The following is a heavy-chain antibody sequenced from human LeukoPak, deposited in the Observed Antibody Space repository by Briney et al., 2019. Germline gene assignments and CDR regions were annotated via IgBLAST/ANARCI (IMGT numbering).Heavy chain of an antibody. CDR3: ARDAGVVVVPAAPIL. D-gene: IGHD2-2*01. CDR2: ISAYNGNT. V-gene: IGHV1-18*01. Sequence: ASVKVSCKASGYTFTSYGISWVRPAPGQGLEWMGWISAYNGNTNYAQKLQGRVTMTTDTSTSTAYMELRSLRSDDTAVYFCARDAGVVVVPAAPILWGQGTLVTVSS. J-gene: IGHJ4*02. CDR1: GYTFTSYG.